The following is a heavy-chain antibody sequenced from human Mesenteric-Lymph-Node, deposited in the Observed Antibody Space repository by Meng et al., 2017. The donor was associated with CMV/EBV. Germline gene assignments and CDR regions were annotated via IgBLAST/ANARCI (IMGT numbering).Heavy chain of an antibody. CDR2: ISSSSSYT. CDR1: DSY. D-gene: IGHD2-15*01. J-gene: IGHJ5*02. Sequence: DSYMSWIRQAPGKGVEWVSYISSSSSYTNYADSVKGRFTISRDNAKNSLYLQMNSLRAEDTAVYYCARQTGYCSGGSCYSVGWFDPWGQGTLVTVSS. V-gene: IGHV3-11*06. CDR3: ARQTGYCSGGSCYSVGWFDP.